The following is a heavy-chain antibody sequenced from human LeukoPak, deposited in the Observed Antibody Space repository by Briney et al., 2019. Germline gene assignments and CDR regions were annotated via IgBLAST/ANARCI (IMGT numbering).Heavy chain of an antibody. D-gene: IGHD3-3*01. Sequence: GGSLRLSCAASGFTVSSNYMSWVRQAPGKGLEWVSVIYSGGSTYYADSVKGRFTISRDNSKNTLYLQMNSLRAEDTAVYYCAREEWSNYYYYVDVWGKGTTVTVSS. CDR3: AREEWSNYYYYVDV. CDR2: IYSGGST. CDR1: GFTVSSNY. J-gene: IGHJ6*03. V-gene: IGHV3-66*02.